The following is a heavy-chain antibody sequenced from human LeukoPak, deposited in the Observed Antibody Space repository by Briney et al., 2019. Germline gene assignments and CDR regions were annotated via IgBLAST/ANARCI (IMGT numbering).Heavy chain of an antibody. V-gene: IGHV3-74*01. J-gene: IGHJ5*02. Sequence: GGSLRLSCAASGFTFSSYWMHWVRQAPGKGLVWVSRINSEGSSTRYADSVKGRFTISRDNAKNTLYLQMNSLRAEDTAIYYCAKDSMVYATGALDPWGQGTLVTVSS. CDR1: GFTFSSYW. D-gene: IGHD2-8*01. CDR2: INSEGSST. CDR3: AKDSMVYATGALDP.